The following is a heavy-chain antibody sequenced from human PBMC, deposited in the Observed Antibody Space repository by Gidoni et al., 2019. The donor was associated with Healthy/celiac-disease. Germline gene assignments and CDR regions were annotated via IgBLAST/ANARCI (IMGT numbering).Heavy chain of an antibody. Sequence: QVQLQQWGAGLLKPSETLSLTCAVYGGSFSGYYWSWIRQPPGKGLEWIGEINHSGRTNYNPSLKSRVTISVDTSKNQFSLKLSSVTAADTAVYYCARYHQLLGGKPAGMDVWGQGTTVTVSS. J-gene: IGHJ6*02. V-gene: IGHV4-34*01. D-gene: IGHD2-2*01. CDR1: GGSFSGYY. CDR2: INHSGRT. CDR3: ARYHQLLGGKPAGMDV.